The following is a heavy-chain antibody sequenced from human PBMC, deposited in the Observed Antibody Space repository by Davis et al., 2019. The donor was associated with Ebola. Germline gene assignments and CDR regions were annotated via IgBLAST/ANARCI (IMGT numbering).Heavy chain of an antibody. J-gene: IGHJ3*02. D-gene: IGHD2-21*01. CDR3: ARHRSTRYSDAFDI. CDR2: IYYSGST. Sequence: PSETLSLTCTVSGGSISSYYWSWIRQPPGKGLEWIGYIYYSGSTNYNPSLKSRVTISVDTSKNQFSLKLSSVTAADTAVYYCARHRSTRYSDAFDIWGQGTMVTVSP. CDR1: GGSISSYY. V-gene: IGHV4-59*01.